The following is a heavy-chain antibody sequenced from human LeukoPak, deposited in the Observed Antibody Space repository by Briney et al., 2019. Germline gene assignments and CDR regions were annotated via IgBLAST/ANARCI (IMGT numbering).Heavy chain of an antibody. CDR2: IYSGGST. J-gene: IGHJ6*02. CDR1: GFTVSSNY. D-gene: IGHD6-13*01. CDR3: ARDLRLSSSSSYYYGMDV. Sequence: PGGSLRLSCAASGFTVSSNYMSWVRQAPGKGLEWASVIYSGGSTYYADSVKGRFTISRDNSKNTLYLQMNSLRAEDTAVYYCARDLRLSSSSSYYYGMDVWGQGTTVTVSS. V-gene: IGHV3-53*01.